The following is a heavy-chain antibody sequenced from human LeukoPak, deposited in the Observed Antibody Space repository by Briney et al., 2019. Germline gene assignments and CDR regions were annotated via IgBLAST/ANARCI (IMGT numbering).Heavy chain of an antibody. CDR3: ARDLNQNEYPPHGMDV. Sequence: GGSLRLSCAASGFTFSSYWMHWVRHTPGKGLVWVSRIKGDGSSTGYADSVKGRFTISRDNAKNSLYLQMNSLRAEDTAVYYCARDLNQNEYPPHGMDVWGQGTTVTVSS. J-gene: IGHJ6*02. CDR1: GFTFSSYW. V-gene: IGHV3-74*01. D-gene: IGHD1-1*01. CDR2: IKGDGSST.